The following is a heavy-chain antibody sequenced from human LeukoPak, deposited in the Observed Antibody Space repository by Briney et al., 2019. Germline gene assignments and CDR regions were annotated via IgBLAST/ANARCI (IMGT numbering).Heavy chain of an antibody. CDR3: AKGSYSSGWYESDY. CDR2: ISGSGGST. CDR1: GFTFSSCA. D-gene: IGHD6-19*01. V-gene: IGHV3-23*01. Sequence: GGSLRLSCAASGFTFSSCAMTWVRQAPGKGLEWVSGISGSGGSTYYADSVKGRFTISRDNSKNTLYLQMNSLRAEDTAVYYCAKGSYSSGWYESDYWGQGTLVTVSS. J-gene: IGHJ4*02.